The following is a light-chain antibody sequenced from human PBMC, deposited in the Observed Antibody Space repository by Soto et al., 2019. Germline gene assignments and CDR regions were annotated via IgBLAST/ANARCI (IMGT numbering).Light chain of an antibody. Sequence: AIPMTQSPSSLSASVGDRVTITCRASQAIRDDLGWYQQKPGKAPRLLIHRASTLQSGVPSRFIGSGSGTDFTLTISGLQPEDFQYDYCLQDYSYPWTFGQGTKVEI. CDR2: RAS. CDR1: QAIRDD. V-gene: IGKV1-6*01. CDR3: LQDYSYPWT. J-gene: IGKJ1*01.